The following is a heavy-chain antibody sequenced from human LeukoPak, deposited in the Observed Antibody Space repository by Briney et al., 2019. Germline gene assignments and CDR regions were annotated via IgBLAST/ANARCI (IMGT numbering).Heavy chain of an antibody. CDR1: GIHFSRHS. Sequence: PGLSQRTYCAAPGIHFSRHSIKWVRQAPRKRLAWVSSISSSSTYIYYADSVKGRFTISRDNAKNSLYLQMNSLRAEDTAVYYCARGEDYDILTGYSPIGYFDYWGQGTLVTVSS. V-gene: IGHV3-21*01. J-gene: IGHJ4*02. CDR2: ISSSSTYI. CDR3: ARGEDYDILTGYSPIGYFDY. D-gene: IGHD3-9*01.